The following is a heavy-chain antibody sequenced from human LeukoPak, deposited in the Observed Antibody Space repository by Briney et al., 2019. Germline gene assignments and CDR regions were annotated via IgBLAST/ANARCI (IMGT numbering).Heavy chain of an antibody. V-gene: IGHV4-34*01. D-gene: IGHD4-17*01. CDR3: NYGDGGYFDY. CDR1: GGSFSGYY. CDR2: INHSGST. J-gene: IGHJ4*02. Sequence: SETLSLTCAVYGGSFSGYYWSWIRQPPGKGLEWIGEINHSGSTNYNPYLKSRVTISVDTSKNQFSLKLSSVAAADTAVYYCNYGDGGYFDYWGQGTLVTVSS.